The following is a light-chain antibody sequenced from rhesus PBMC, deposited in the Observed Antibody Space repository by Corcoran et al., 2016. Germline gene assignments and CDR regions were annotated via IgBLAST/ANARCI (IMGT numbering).Light chain of an antibody. Sequence: DIQMTQSPSSLSAFVGDRVTITCRASQGINNYLSWYQQKPGKAPKPLIYYASNLETGVPSRFSGSGSGTDYTLTISSLQPEDIATYYCQQYNNSPYSFGQGTKVEI. CDR3: QQYNNSPYS. V-gene: IGKV1-66*01. J-gene: IGKJ2*01. CDR1: QGINNY. CDR2: YAS.